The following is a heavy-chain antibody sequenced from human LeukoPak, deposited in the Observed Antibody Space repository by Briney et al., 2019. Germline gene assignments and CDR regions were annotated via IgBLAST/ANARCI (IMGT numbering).Heavy chain of an antibody. CDR3: ARVGPWVNPDYYYYYMDV. J-gene: IGHJ6*03. D-gene: IGHD1-14*01. CDR1: GYTFTSYD. V-gene: IGHV1-69*06. CDR2: IIPIFDTV. Sequence: LVKVSCKASGYTFTSYDINWVRQATGQGLEWMGGIIPIFDTVNYAQKFQGRVTITADKSTSTAYMELSSLRSEDTAVYYCARVGPWVNPDYYYYYMDVWGKGTTVTVSS.